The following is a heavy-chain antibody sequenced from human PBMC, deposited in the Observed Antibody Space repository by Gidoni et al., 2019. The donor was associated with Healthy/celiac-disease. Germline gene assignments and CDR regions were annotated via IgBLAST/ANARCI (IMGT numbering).Heavy chain of an antibody. D-gene: IGHD1-26*01. CDR1: GFTFSSYA. Sequence: EVQLLESGGGLVQPGGSLRLSFAASGFTFSSYAMSWVRQAPGKGLEWVSAISGSGGSTYYADSVKGRFTISRDNSKNTLYLQMNSLRAEDTAVYYCAKDVWDWGENPLFDYWGQGTLVTVSS. V-gene: IGHV3-23*01. J-gene: IGHJ4*02. CDR2: ISGSGGST. CDR3: AKDVWDWGENPLFDY.